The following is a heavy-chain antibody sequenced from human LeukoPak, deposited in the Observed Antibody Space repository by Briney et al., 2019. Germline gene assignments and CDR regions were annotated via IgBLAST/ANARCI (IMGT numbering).Heavy chain of an antibody. CDR1: GYTFASYG. V-gene: IGHV1-18*01. CDR2: ISTYNDHR. CDR3: ARDRGYSPDSFDI. J-gene: IGHJ3*02. D-gene: IGHD5-18*01. Sequence: ASVTVSCTAPGYTFASYGISWVRQAPGQGLEWMGWISTYNDHRNYAQNLQNLQGRVTMTIDTSTSTVYMELRSLRSDDTAVYYCARDRGYSPDSFDIWGQGTMVIVSS.